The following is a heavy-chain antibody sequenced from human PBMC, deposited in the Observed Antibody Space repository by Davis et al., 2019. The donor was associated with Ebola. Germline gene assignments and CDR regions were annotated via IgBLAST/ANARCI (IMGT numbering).Heavy chain of an antibody. CDR3: ARYEPLGVVIATFDY. D-gene: IGHD2-21*01. Sequence: PSETLSLTCTVSGGSISSYYWSWIRQPPGKGLEWIGYIYYSGSTNYNPSLKSRVTISVDTSKNQFSLKLSSVTAADTAVYYCARYEPLGVVIATFDYWGQGTLVTVSS. J-gene: IGHJ4*02. V-gene: IGHV4-59*01. CDR2: IYYSGST. CDR1: GGSISSYY.